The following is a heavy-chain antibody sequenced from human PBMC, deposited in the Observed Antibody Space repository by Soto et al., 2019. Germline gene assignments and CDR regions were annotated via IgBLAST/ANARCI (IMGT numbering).Heavy chain of an antibody. D-gene: IGHD4-4*01. CDR1: GFTFSSYA. V-gene: IGHV3-23*01. Sequence: GGSLRLSCAASGFTFSSYAMSWVRQAPGKGLEWVSAISGSGGSTYYADSVKGRFTISRDNSKNTLYLQMNSLRAEDTAVYYCAKDDWSNYYYYYYGMDVWGQGTTVTVSS. J-gene: IGHJ6*02. CDR2: ISGSGGST. CDR3: AKDDWSNYYYYYYGMDV.